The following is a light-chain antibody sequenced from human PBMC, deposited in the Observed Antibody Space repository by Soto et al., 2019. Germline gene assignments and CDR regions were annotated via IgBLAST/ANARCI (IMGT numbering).Light chain of an antibody. V-gene: IGKV3-20*01. CDR1: QSVSSSY. CDR3: QQYGSPLWP. CDR2: GAS. Sequence: EVVLTQYKGTLSLSPGERATLSCRASQSVSSSYLAWYQQKPGQAPRLLIYGASSRATGIPDRFSGSGSGTDFTLTISRLEPEDFAVYYCQQYGSPLWPFGQGTKVDIK. J-gene: IGKJ1*01.